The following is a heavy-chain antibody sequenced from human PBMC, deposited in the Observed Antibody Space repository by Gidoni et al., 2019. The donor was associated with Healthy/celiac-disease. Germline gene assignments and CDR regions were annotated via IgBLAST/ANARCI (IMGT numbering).Heavy chain of an antibody. CDR2: GIPIFGTA. V-gene: IGHV1-69*01. D-gene: IGHD6-13*01. CDR3: ARGGLLYSRNYYYYYMDV. CDR1: GGTFSSYA. Sequence: QVQLVQAGAEVKKPGSAVKVSCKAAGGTFSSYAISWVRQAPGQGLEWMGGGIPIFGTANYAQKFQGRVTITADESTSTAYMELSSLSSEDTAVYYCARGGLLYSRNYYYYYMDVWGKGTTVTVSS. J-gene: IGHJ6*03.